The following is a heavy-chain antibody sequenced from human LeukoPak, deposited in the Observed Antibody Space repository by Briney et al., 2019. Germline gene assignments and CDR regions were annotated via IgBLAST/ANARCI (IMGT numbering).Heavy chain of an antibody. CDR3: ARDYDWAFDY. D-gene: IGHD3-16*01. V-gene: IGHV3-48*01. J-gene: IGHJ4*02. CDR1: GFTFNSEP. CDR2: IRSDSKTI. Sequence: GGSLRLSCVMSGFTFNSEPMNWVRQAPGKGLDWIAHIRSDSKTIVYADSVRGRFTISRDNAKNSLSLQMNSLRAEDTAVYFCARDYDWAFDYWGQGILVTVAS.